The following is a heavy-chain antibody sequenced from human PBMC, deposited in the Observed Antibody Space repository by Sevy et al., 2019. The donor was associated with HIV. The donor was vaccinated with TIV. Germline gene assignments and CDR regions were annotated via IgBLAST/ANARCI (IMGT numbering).Heavy chain of an antibody. CDR1: GFTVSSNY. D-gene: IGHD2-2*01. Sequence: GGSLRLSCAASGFTVSSNYMSWVRQAPGKGLEWVSVIYSGGSTCYADSVKGRFTISRDNSKNTLYLQMNSLGLEDTAENYSARTRLLSSPTSVVVPGADVYAFDIWGQGTMVTVSS. CDR3: ARTRLLSSPTSVVVPGADVYAFDI. V-gene: IGHV3-66*01. CDR2: IYSGGST. J-gene: IGHJ3*02.